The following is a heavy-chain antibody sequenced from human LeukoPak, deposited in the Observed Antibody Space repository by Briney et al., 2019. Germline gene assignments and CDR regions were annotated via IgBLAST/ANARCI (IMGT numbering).Heavy chain of an antibody. J-gene: IGHJ4*02. V-gene: IGHV4-38-2*02. CDR1: DYSISSGYGYY. Sequence: SETLSLTCTVSDYSISSGYGYYWGCIRHPPGKGLEWIGNIYHSGITYYNHFNSSLKSRVTISIDTSKNQFSLRLTSVTAADTAVYFCATLVSTRYYFDYWGQGTLVTVSS. D-gene: IGHD5/OR15-5a*01. CDR3: ATLVSTRYYFDY. CDR2: IYHSGIT.